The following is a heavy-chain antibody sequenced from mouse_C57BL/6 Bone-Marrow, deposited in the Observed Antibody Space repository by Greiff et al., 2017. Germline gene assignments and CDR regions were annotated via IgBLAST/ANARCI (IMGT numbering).Heavy chain of an antibody. D-gene: IGHD2-3*01. J-gene: IGHJ3*01. V-gene: IGHV14-1*01. CDR3: TTWGLLGAWFAY. Sequence: EVQLQQSGAELVRPGASVKLSYTASGFNIKDYYMHWVKQRPEQGLEWIGRIDPEDGDTEYAPKFQGKATMTADTSSNTAYLQLSSLTSEDTAVYYCTTWGLLGAWFAYWGQGTLVTVSA. CDR2: IDPEDGDT. CDR1: GFNIKDYY.